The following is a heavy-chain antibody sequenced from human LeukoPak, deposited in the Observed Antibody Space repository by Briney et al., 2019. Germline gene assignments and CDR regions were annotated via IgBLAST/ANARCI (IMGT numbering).Heavy chain of an antibody. CDR1: GFTLSNSA. V-gene: IGHV1-58*02. Sequence: SVKVSCKASGFTLSNSAIQWVRQARGQRLEWIGWIGVAGGNTNYAQTLQGRITITRDMSTSTAYMELTSLRSDDTAVYYCAAEIYGGNTDCCTFDFWGPGTPVTVSS. D-gene: IGHD4-23*01. CDR2: IGVAGGNT. CDR3: AAEIYGGNTDCCTFDF. J-gene: IGHJ3*01.